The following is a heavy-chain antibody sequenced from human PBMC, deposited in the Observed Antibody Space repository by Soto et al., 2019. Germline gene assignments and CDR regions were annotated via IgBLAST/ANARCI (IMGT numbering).Heavy chain of an antibody. J-gene: IGHJ4*02. CDR2: ISTSGST. V-gene: IGHV4-61*08. CDR1: GASVSNDGYY. Sequence: PSETLSLTCTVSGASVSNDGYYWSWIRQPPGEGLEWIGYISTSGSTNYNPSLKSRLTISMDTSKNQFSLNLSSVTAADTAVYFCASDVSGWSSRAFDYRGLGTLVTVSS. CDR3: ASDVSGWSSRAFDY. D-gene: IGHD6-13*01.